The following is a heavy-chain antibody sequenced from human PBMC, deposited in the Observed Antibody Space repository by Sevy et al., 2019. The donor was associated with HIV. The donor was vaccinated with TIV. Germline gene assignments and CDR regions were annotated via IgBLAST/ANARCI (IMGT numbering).Heavy chain of an antibody. CDR3: TTKAPIAAVGTDY. D-gene: IGHD6-13*01. J-gene: IGHJ4*02. V-gene: IGHV3-15*07. CDR2: IKSKTDGETT. Sequence: GGSLRLSCVASGFTFTNAWMDWVRQAPGKGLEWVGRIKSKTDGETTAYAAPVKGRFSISRYDSKNTLYLQMNSLKTEDTAVYYCTTKAPIAAVGTDYWGQGTLVTVSS. CDR1: GFTFTNAW.